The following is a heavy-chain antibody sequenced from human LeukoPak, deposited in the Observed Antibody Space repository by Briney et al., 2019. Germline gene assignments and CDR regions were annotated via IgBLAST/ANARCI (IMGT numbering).Heavy chain of an antibody. D-gene: IGHD3-3*01. Sequence: PSETLSLTCTVSGGSISSSSYYWGWIRQPPGKGLEWIGSIYYSGSTYYNPSLKSRATISVDTSKNQFSLKLSSVTAADTAVYYCARRDYDFWSGYAFDIWGQGTMVTVSS. V-gene: IGHV4-39*01. CDR3: ARRDYDFWSGYAFDI. CDR1: GGSISSSSYY. CDR2: IYYSGST. J-gene: IGHJ3*02.